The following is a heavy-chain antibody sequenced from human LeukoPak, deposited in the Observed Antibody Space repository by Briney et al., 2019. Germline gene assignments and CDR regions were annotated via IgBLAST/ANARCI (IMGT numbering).Heavy chain of an antibody. CDR1: GFTFSSYW. V-gene: IGHV3-7*01. J-gene: IGHJ2*01. CDR3: ARGRKIAVDLYWYFDL. D-gene: IGHD6-19*01. CDR2: IKQGGSEK. Sequence: GGSLRLSCAASGFTFSSYWMSWVRQAPGKGLEWVANIKQGGSEKYYVDSVKGRFTISRDNAKNSLYLQMNSLRAEDTAVYYRARGRKIAVDLYWYFDLWGRGTLVTVSS.